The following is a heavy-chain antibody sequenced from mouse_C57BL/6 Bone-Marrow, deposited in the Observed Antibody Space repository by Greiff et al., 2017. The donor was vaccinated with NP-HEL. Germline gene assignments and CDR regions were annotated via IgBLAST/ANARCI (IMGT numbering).Heavy chain of an antibody. D-gene: IGHD1-1*02. J-gene: IGHJ4*01. CDR2: INPYNGGT. Sequence: EVKLQESGPVLVKPGASVKMSCKASGYTFTDYYMNWVKQSHGKSLEWIGVINPYNGGTSYNQKFKGKATLTVDKSSSTAYMELNSLTSEDSAVYYCARCYVAMDYWGQGTSVTVSS. CDR3: ARCYVAMDY. CDR1: GYTFTDYY. V-gene: IGHV1-19*01.